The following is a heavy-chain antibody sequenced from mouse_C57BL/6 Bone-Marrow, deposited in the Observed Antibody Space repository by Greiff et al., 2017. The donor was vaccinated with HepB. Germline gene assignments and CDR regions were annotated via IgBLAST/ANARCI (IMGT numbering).Heavy chain of an antibody. D-gene: IGHD1-1*01. V-gene: IGHV10-3*01. CDR3: VRGDAYGSSHWYFDV. Sequence: EVQLVESGGGLVQPKGSLKLSCAASGFTFNTYAMHWVRQAPGKGLEWVARIRSKSSNYATYYADSVKDRFTISRDDSQSMLYLQMNNLKTEDTAMYYCVRGDAYGSSHWYFDVWGTGTTVTVSS. CDR1: GFTFNTYA. CDR2: IRSKSSNYAT. J-gene: IGHJ1*03.